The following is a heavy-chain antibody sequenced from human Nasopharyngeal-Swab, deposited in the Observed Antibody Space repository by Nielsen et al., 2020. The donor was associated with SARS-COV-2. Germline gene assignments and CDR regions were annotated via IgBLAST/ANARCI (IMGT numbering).Heavy chain of an antibody. CDR3: AKANQLFWFGEFRNDAFDI. CDR1: GFTFSSYS. V-gene: IGHV3-74*01. CDR2: INSDGSSK. J-gene: IGHJ3*02. D-gene: IGHD3-10*01. Sequence: GESLKISCAASGFTFSSYSMNWVRQAPGKGLVWVSRINSDGSSKSYADSVKGRFTISKDYSKNTLLLQMNSLRPEDTAVYYCAKANQLFWFGEFRNDAFDIWGQGTMVTVSS.